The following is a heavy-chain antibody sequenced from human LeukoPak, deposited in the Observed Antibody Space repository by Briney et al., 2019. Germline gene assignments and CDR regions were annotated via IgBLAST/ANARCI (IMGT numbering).Heavy chain of an antibody. CDR1: GGSISSYY. D-gene: IGHD3-3*01. CDR3: ARAALDYDFWGGYYDY. Sequence: PSETLSPTCTVSGGSISSYYWSWIRQPPGKGLEWIGYIYYSGSTNYNPSLKSRVTISVDTSKNQFSLKLSSVTAADTAVYYCARAALDYDFWGGYYDYWGQGTLVTVSS. V-gene: IGHV4-59*01. CDR2: IYYSGST. J-gene: IGHJ4*02.